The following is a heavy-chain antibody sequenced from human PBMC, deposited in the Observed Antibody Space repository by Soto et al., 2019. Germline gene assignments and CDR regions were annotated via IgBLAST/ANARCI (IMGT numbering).Heavy chain of an antibody. D-gene: IGHD2-15*01. CDR3: AKATGGWAVDI. CDR1: GFTFSRSA. CDR2: ISGSGGST. J-gene: IGHJ3*02. Sequence: EVQLLASGGGLVQPGGSLRLSCAASGFTFSRSAMGWVRPAPGKGLEWVAAISGSGGSTYYAVSVKGRFTISRDNYKNTLKLQMNSLRAEDTAVYDCAKATGGWAVDIWGQGTMVTVSS. V-gene: IGHV3-23*01.